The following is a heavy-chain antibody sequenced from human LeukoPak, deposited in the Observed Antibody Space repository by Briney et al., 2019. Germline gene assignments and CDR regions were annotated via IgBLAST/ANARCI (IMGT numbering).Heavy chain of an antibody. CDR3: AKDPTSYTRGLFDY. J-gene: IGHJ4*02. V-gene: IGHV3-30*02. Sequence: GGSLRLSCAASGFTFSSYGMHWVRQAPGKGLEWVAVIWYDGSNKYYADSVKGRFTISRDNSKNTLYLQMNSLRAEDTAVYYCAKDPTSYTRGLFDYWGQGTLVTVSS. D-gene: IGHD3-10*01. CDR2: IWYDGSNK. CDR1: GFTFSSYG.